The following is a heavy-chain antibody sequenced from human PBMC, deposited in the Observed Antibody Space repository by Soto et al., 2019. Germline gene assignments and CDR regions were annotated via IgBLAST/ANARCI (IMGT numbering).Heavy chain of an antibody. V-gene: IGHV4-59*01. CDR3: ARTSDYSIGI. Sequence: SETLSLTCTVSGGSISTYQWSWIRQPPGKGLQWIGYIFFSGSANYNPSLNSRVTISVDTSKNQFSLKLSSVTAADTAVYYCARTSDYSIGIWGQGTMVTVSS. CDR2: IFFSGSA. D-gene: IGHD4-17*01. J-gene: IGHJ3*02. CDR1: GGSISTYQ.